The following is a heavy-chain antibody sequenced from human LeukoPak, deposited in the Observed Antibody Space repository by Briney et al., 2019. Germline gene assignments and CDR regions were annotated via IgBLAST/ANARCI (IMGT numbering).Heavy chain of an antibody. CDR2: INWNGGST. CDR3: ASPVGSGYLNVVDY. J-gene: IGHJ4*02. D-gene: IGHD3-3*01. CDR1: GFTFDDYG. Sequence: GGSLRLSCAASGFTFDDYGMSWVRQAPGKGLEWVSGINWNGGSTGYADSVKVRFTISRDNAKNSLYLQMNSLRAEDTAVYYCASPVGSGYLNVVDYWGQGTLVTVSS. V-gene: IGHV3-20*04.